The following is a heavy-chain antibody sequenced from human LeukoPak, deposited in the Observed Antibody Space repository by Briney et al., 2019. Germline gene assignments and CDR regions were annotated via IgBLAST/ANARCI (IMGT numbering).Heavy chain of an antibody. V-gene: IGHV1-69*04. D-gene: IGHD2-2*01. J-gene: IGHJ6*02. CDR1: GGTFSSYA. CDR2: IIPILGIA. CDR3: ASTFEVPAAKDFYYYYGMDV. Sequence: SVKVSCKASGGTFSSYAISWVRQAPGQGLEWMGRIIPILGIANYAQKFQGRVTITADKSTSTAYMELSILRSEDTAVYYCASTFEVPAAKDFYYYYGMDVWGQGTTVTVSS.